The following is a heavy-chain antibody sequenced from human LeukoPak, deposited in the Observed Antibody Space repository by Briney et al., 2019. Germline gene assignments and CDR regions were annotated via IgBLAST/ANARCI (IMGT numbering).Heavy chain of an antibody. J-gene: IGHJ4*02. CDR2: INPNSGGT. CDR3: AIPRYCSSTSCSLFDY. D-gene: IGHD2-2*01. V-gene: IGHV1-2*02. Sequence: ASVKVSCEASGYTFTGYYMHWVRQAPGQGLEWMGWINPNSGGTNYAQKFQGRVTMTRDTSISTAYMELSRLRSDDTAVYYCAIPRYCSSTSCSLFDYWGQGTLVTVSS. CDR1: GYTFTGYY.